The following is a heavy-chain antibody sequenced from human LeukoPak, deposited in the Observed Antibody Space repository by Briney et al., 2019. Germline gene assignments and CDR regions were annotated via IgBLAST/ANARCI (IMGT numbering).Heavy chain of an antibody. CDR2: IYTSGST. CDR3: ARLVDYYDSSGYYIGAFDI. D-gene: IGHD3-22*01. Sequence: ASETLSLTCTVSGDTISSFYWSWIRQPAGKGLEWIGRIYTSGSTNYNPSLKSRVTMSVDTSKNQFSLKLSSVTAADTAVYYCARLVDYYDSSGYYIGAFDIWGQGTMVTVSS. J-gene: IGHJ3*02. V-gene: IGHV4-4*07. CDR1: GDTISSFY.